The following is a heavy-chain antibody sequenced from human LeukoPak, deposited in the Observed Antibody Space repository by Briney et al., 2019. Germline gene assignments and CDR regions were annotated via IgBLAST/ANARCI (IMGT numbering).Heavy chain of an antibody. CDR2: INPSGGST. V-gene: IGHV1-46*01. D-gene: IGHD6-13*01. CDR3: ARTYSSSWSYCDS. CDR1: GYTFTSYY. J-gene: IGHJ4*02. Sequence: ASVKVSCKASGYTFTSYYMHWVRQAPGQGLEWMGIINPSGGSTSYAQKFQSRATMTRDTSTSAVYMELSSLTSEDTAMYYCARTYSSSWSYCDSWGQGTLVTVSS.